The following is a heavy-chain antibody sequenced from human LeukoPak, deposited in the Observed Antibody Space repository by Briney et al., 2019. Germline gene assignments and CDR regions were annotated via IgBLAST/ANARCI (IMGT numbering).Heavy chain of an antibody. CDR1: GYSFTNYW. Sequence: GESLKISCKGSGYSFTNYWMGWVRQMPGKGLEWMGIIYPGDSDTRNSPSFQGQVTISADKSSSTAYLQWGSLKASDTAMYYCARLVGTNLYFDNWGQGTLVTVSS. D-gene: IGHD1-26*01. V-gene: IGHV5-51*01. J-gene: IGHJ4*02. CDR3: ARLVGTNLYFDN. CDR2: IYPGDSDT.